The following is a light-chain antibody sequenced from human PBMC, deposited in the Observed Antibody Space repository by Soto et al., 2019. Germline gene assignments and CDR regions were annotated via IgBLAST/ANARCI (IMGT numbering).Light chain of an antibody. CDR1: QTIDTY. CDR2: AAT. J-gene: IGKJ1*01. CDR3: QQNFNVPRT. Sequence: DIQLTQSPCSLSASVGDRVTITCRASQTIDTYLNWYQHKPGTAPKVLIYAATYLQNGVPSRFSGTGSGADFTRTISSLQPEDFATYYCQQNFNVPRTVGQGTKVDSK. V-gene: IGKV1-39*01.